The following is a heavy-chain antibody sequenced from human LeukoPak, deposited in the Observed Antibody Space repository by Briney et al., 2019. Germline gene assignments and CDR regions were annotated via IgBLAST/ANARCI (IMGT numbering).Heavy chain of an antibody. CDR1: GFTFSSYA. V-gene: IGHV3-23*01. Sequence: GGSLRLSCEASGFTFSSYAMTWVRQAPGKGLEWVSSISGSGYYTYYTDSVQGRFTISRDNSKNTLYLKMDSLRAEDTAIYYCAKESELLWFGELIDYFDYWGQGTLVTVSS. J-gene: IGHJ4*02. D-gene: IGHD3-10*01. CDR2: ISGSGYYT. CDR3: AKESELLWFGELIDYFDY.